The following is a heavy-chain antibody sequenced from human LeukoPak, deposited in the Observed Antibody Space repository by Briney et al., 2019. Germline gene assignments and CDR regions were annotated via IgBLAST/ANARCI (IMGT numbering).Heavy chain of an antibody. V-gene: IGHV3-30*18. Sequence: GGSLRLSCAASGFTFSSYGMHWVRQAPGKGLEWVAVISYDGRNKYYADSVKGRLTISRDNSKNTVYLQMNSLRAEDTAVYYCAKDPEVLDYWGQGTLVTVSS. D-gene: IGHD4/OR15-4a*01. J-gene: IGHJ4*02. CDR2: ISYDGRNK. CDR3: AKDPEVLDY. CDR1: GFTFSSYG.